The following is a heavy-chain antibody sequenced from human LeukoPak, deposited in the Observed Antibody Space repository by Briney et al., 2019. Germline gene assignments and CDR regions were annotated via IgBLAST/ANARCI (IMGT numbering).Heavy chain of an antibody. J-gene: IGHJ6*02. V-gene: IGHV3-7*01. CDR1: GFTFSSYW. CDR2: IKQDGSEK. Sequence: GGSLRLSWAASGFTFSSYWMSWVRQAPGKGLEWVANIKQDGSEKYYVDSVKGRFTISRDNAKNSLYLQMNSLRAEDTAVYYCARGPHDYGDYGGYYYGMDVWGQGTTVTVSS. CDR3: ARGPHDYGDYGGYYYGMDV. D-gene: IGHD4-17*01.